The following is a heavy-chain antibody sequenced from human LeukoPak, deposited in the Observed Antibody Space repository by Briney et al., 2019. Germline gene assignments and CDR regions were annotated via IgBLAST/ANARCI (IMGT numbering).Heavy chain of an antibody. D-gene: IGHD3-22*01. Sequence: SETLSLTCTMSGGSIINYYWTWIRQPPGKGLEWIGHIYYSGGTNYNPSLKSRVTISVDTSKKEFSLKLTSVIAADTAVYYCARDPTPYYYDSSGYSKGHYFDYWGQGTLVTVSS. V-gene: IGHV4-59*01. CDR1: GGSIINYY. J-gene: IGHJ4*02. CDR3: ARDPTPYYYDSSGYSKGHYFDY. CDR2: IYYSGGT.